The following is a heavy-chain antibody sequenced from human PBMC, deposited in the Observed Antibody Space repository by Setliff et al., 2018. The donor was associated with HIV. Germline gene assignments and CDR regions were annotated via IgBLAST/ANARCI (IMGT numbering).Heavy chain of an antibody. J-gene: IGHJ6*02. D-gene: IGHD6-19*01. CDR3: AGLGSGWSDSYYYAMDV. CDR2: ISPYIGHT. CDR1: GYTFTTYG. Sequence: ASVKVSCKASGYTFTTYGISWVRQAPGHGLEWMGWISPYIGHTNYAQNFQGRVTMTIDTSTSTAYMELRSLRSDDTAVYFCAGLGSGWSDSYYYAMDVWGQGTTVTV. V-gene: IGHV1-18*01.